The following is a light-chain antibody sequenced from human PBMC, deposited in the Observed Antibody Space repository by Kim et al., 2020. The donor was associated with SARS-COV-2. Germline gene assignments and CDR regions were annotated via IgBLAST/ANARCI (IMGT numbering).Light chain of an antibody. CDR1: GGSIATEF. J-gene: IGLJ2*01. V-gene: IGLV6-57*01. Sequence: GKPVILTCTRSGGSIATEFVQWFQQRPGSSPTTVIYGDQQRPSGVPDRFSGSVDSSSNSASLTISGLKTEDGADYYCQSYDDNKWVFGGGTQLTVL. CDR2: GDQ. CDR3: QSYDDNKWV.